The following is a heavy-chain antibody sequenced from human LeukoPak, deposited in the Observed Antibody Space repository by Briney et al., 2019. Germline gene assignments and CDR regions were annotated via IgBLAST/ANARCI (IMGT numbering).Heavy chain of an antibody. Sequence: PSETLSLTCAVYGGSFSSYYWGWIRQPPGKGLEWIGSIYYSGSTYYNPSLKSRVAISVDTSKNQFSLKLSSVTAADTAVYYCARDPEYFDLWGRGTLVTVSS. CDR3: ARDPEYFDL. CDR2: IYYSGST. D-gene: IGHD1-14*01. J-gene: IGHJ2*01. V-gene: IGHV4-39*02. CDR1: GGSFSSYY.